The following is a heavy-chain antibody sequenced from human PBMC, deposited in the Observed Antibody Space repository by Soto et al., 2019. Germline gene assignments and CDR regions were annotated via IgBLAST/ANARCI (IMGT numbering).Heavy chain of an antibody. Sequence: ASVKVSCKASGGTFSSYAISWVRQAPGQGLEWMGGIIPISGNASYAQKFQGRVTITRNTSTSTAYMELSSLRSEDTAVYYCARDSLPLSFSVHDAFDIWGQGTMVTVSS. CDR1: GGTFSSYA. V-gene: IGHV1-69*10. D-gene: IGHD3-3*02. CDR3: ARDSLPLSFSVHDAFDI. J-gene: IGHJ3*02. CDR2: IIPISGNA.